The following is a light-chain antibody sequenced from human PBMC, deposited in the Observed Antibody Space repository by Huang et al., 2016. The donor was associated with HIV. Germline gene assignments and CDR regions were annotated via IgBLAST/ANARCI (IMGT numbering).Light chain of an antibody. CDR3: QEYYSAPYT. CDR1: QGISNY. Sequence: DIQMTQSPSSLSTCIGDRVTITCRASQGISNYLAWYQQNPGKVPKLLIYGASTLQSRVPSRFSGSGSGTDFTLTISSLQPEDVATYYCQEYYSAPYTFGQGTKLEIK. CDR2: GAS. V-gene: IGKV1-27*01. J-gene: IGKJ2*01.